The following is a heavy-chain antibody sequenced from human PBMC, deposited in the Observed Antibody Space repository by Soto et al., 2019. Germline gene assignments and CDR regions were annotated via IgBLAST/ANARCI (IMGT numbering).Heavy chain of an antibody. J-gene: IGHJ4*02. Sequence: SVKVSGKASGGTFSSYAISWVRQAPGQGLEWMGGIIPIFGTANYAQKFQGRVTITADKSTSTAYMELSSLRSEDTAVYYCARANYYDSSGYYYYFDYWGQGTLVTVSS. CDR3: ARANYYDSSGYYYYFDY. CDR2: IIPIFGTA. CDR1: GGTFSSYA. V-gene: IGHV1-69*06. D-gene: IGHD3-22*01.